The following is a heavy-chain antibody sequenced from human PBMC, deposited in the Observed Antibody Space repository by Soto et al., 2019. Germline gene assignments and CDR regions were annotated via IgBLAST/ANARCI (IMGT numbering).Heavy chain of an antibody. CDR1: GFTFSSYA. D-gene: IGHD2-2*01. CDR2: ISGSGGST. V-gene: IGHV3-23*01. CDR3: AKDNRPIVVVPAAPSQAMDV. Sequence: GGSLRLSCAASGFTFSSYAMSWVRQAPGKGLEWVSSISGSGGSTYYADSVKGRFTISRDNSKNTLYLQMNSLRAVDTAVYYCAKDNRPIVVVPAAPSQAMDVWGQGTTVTVSS. J-gene: IGHJ6*02.